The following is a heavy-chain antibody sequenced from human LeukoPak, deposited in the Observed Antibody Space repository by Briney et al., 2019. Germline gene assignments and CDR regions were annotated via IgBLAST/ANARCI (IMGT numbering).Heavy chain of an antibody. CDR2: IRVGGET. CDR1: GFIFSSYA. V-gene: IGHV3-23*01. D-gene: IGHD7-27*01. J-gene: IGHJ4*02. Sequence: GGSLRLSCAASGFIFSSYAMNWVRQAPGKGLEWVSGIRVGGETHYADSVKGRFTISRDNSENTLYLQMSGLSAEDTAVYYCAKGTGDTGYYFDYWGQGTLVTVSS. CDR3: AKGTGDTGYYFDY.